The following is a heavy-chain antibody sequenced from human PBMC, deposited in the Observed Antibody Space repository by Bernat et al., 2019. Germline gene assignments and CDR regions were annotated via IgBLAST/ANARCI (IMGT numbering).Heavy chain of an antibody. Sequence: EVQPVETGGGLIQPGVSLRLSCSVSVFTVSSSYMSLVRQAPVKGLAWVSVLYLCGSTYYADSVKGRFTISRDNSKNTLSLQMNSLRAEDTAVYYCVRESYGDKHAFDFWGQGTMVTVSS. CDR2: LYLCGST. CDR3: VRESYGDKHAFDF. D-gene: IGHD4-17*01. V-gene: IGHV3-53*05. J-gene: IGHJ3*01. CDR1: VFTVSSSY.